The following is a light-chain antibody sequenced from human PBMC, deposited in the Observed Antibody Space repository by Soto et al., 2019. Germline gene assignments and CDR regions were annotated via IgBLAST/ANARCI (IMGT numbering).Light chain of an antibody. CDR2: RNN. V-gene: IGLV1-47*01. J-gene: IGLJ1*01. CDR1: SSNIGSNF. Sequence: QSVLTQPPSASGTPGQRVTISCSGSSSNIGSNFVYWYQQFPGTAPKLLIYRNNQRPSGVPDRFSGSKSGNTASLTISGLQAEDEADYYCCSYAGSYTWVFGTGTKLTVL. CDR3: CSYAGSYTWV.